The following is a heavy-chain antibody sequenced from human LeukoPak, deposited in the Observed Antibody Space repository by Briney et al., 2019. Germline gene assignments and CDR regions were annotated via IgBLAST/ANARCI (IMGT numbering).Heavy chain of an antibody. J-gene: IGHJ4*02. Sequence: EGSLRLSCVASGFTLSRYAMHWVRRAPGKGLEWVTFISYDGTNKYYADSVKGRFTISRDNSRNTLFLQVNSLRAEDTAVYYCARAERNAGVFDYWGQGTPVTVSS. CDR1: GFTLSRYA. CDR2: ISYDGTNK. CDR3: ARAERNAGVFDY. D-gene: IGHD3-3*01. V-gene: IGHV3-30-3*01.